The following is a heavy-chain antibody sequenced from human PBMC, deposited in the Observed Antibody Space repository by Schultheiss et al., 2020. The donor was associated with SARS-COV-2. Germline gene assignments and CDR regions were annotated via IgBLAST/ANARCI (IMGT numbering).Heavy chain of an antibody. CDR1: GGSISSYY. Sequence: SQTLSLTCTVSGGSISSYYWSWIRQPPGKGLEWIGYIYYSGSTNYNPSLKSRVTISVDTSKNQFSLKLSSVTAADTAVYYCARGATYYYDSSGSYYFDYWGQGTLVTVSS. J-gene: IGHJ4*02. CDR3: ARGATYYYDSSGSYYFDY. D-gene: IGHD3-22*01. V-gene: IGHV4-59*08. CDR2: IYYSGST.